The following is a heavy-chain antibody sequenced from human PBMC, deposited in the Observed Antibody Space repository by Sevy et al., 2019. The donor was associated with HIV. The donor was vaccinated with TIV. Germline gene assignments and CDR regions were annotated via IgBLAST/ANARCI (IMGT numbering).Heavy chain of an antibody. Sequence: GGSLRLSCVASGLTLNNYWMHWVRQAPGKGLEWVANINQDGGVTYYVDSVRGRFTISRDNGRNLVFLQMNSLRVDDTALYFCVRAIAKDGSFWGQGTLVTVSS. CDR1: GLTLNNYW. CDR3: VRAIAKDGSF. V-gene: IGHV3-7*01. D-gene: IGHD6-13*01. J-gene: IGHJ4*02. CDR2: INQDGGVT.